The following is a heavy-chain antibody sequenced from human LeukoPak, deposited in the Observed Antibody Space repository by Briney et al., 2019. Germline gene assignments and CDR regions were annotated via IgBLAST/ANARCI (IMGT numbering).Heavy chain of an antibody. CDR3: ARPSNNWYSFEF. D-gene: IGHD1-20*01. J-gene: IGHJ4*02. Sequence: SXTLSLTCAVSGYSISSDYFWGWIRPPPGRGLEWIATIYHSGSSYYNPSLKRRVTISLDTSKNQISLMLSSVTATDTAVYYCARPSNNWYSFEFWGQGSLVTVSS. CDR1: GYSISSDYF. CDR2: IYHSGSS. V-gene: IGHV4-38-2*01.